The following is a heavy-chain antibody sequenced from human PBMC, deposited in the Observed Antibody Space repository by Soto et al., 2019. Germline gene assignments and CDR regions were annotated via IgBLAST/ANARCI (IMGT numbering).Heavy chain of an antibody. Sequence: EVQLLESGGGLVQPGGSLRLSCAASGFTFSSYAMSWVRQAPGKGLEGVSAISGSGGSTYYADSVKGRFTISRDNSKNTQCLQMNRLRAEDAAVYYCAKGVAWFGEFDYWGQGTLVTVSS. J-gene: IGHJ4*02. CDR3: AKGVAWFGEFDY. CDR2: ISGSGGST. D-gene: IGHD3-10*01. CDR1: GFTFSSYA. V-gene: IGHV3-23*01.